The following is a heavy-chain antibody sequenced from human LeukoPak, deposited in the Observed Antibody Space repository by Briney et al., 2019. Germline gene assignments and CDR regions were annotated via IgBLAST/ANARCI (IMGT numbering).Heavy chain of an antibody. J-gene: IGHJ3*02. D-gene: IGHD3-22*01. CDR1: GGSVSSDY. V-gene: IGHV4-59*08. CDR2: IYCGGST. CDR3: ARHGALLRTMIVVTSKGAFYI. Sequence: SETLCLTCADSGGSVSSDYWSWIRQPPGKGLEWIGDIYCGGSTTLNPTIKRRLPKSVKTSNNKFSLKLSSVTAADTAVYYCARHGALLRTMIVVTSKGAFYIWGQGTMVTVSS.